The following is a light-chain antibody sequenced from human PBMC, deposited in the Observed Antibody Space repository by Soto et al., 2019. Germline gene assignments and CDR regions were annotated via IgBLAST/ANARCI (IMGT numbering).Light chain of an antibody. CDR3: QQRSNRPRM. V-gene: IGKV3-11*01. CDR2: DXS. Sequence: MVLTQSPATEAVSLGNRAPLCXRASNSISQYLAWYRLRPGXAPRXXXYDXSNRATGIPARLSGSGSGTDFTLTISSLDPEDFAVYYCQQRSNRPRMFGGGTKVDIK. J-gene: IGKJ4*02. CDR1: NSISQY.